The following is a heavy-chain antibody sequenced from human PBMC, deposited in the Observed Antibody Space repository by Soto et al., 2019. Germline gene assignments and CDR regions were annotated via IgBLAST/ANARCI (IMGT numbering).Heavy chain of an antibody. J-gene: IGHJ4*02. CDR2: INPSGGST. CDR1: GYTFTSYY. D-gene: IGHD3-10*01. V-gene: IGHV1-46*01. CDR3: ARDRLRSAYYYGSGSYYNGGYFDY. Sequence: ASVKVSCKASGYTFTSYYMHWVRQAPGQGPEWMGIINPSGGSTSYAQKFQGRVTMTRDTSTSTVYMELSSLRSEDTAMYYCARDRLRSAYYYGSGSYYNGGYFDYWGQGTLVTVSS.